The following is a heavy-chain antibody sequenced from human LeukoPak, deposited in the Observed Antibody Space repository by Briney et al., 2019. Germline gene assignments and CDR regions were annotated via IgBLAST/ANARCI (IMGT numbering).Heavy chain of an antibody. J-gene: IGHJ4*02. CDR3: AKAPGIQLWRYFDY. CDR1: GFTFSSYN. CDR2: ISGSGRST. D-gene: IGHD5-18*01. Sequence: PGGSLRLSCAASGFTFSSYNMNWVRQAPGKGLEWVSTISGSGRSTYYADSVKGRFTISRDTSKNTLYLQMNSLRADDTALYYCAKAPGIQLWRYFDYWGQGTLVTVSS. V-gene: IGHV3-23*01.